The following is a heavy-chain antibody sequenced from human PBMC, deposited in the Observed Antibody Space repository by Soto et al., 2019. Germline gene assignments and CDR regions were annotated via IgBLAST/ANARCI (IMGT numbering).Heavy chain of an antibody. D-gene: IGHD3-10*01. CDR1: GFTFSSYG. V-gene: IGHV3-33*01. Sequence: PGGSLRLSCAASGFTFSSYGMHWVRQAPGKGLEWVAVIWYDGSNKYYADSVKGRFTISRDNSKNTLYLQMNSLRAEDTAVYYCARDAGRIYYYYMDVWGKGTTVTVSS. CDR2: IWYDGSNK. CDR3: ARDAGRIYYYYMDV. J-gene: IGHJ6*03.